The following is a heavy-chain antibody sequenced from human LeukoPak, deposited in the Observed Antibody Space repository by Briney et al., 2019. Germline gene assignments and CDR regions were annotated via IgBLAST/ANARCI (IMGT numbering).Heavy chain of an antibody. D-gene: IGHD2-2*01. CDR2: ISAYNGNT. Sequence: GASVKVSCKASGYTFTSYAMHWVRQAPGQGLEWMGWISAYNGNTNYAQKLQGRVTMTTDTSTSTAYMELRSLRSDDTAVYYCARESYCSSTSCYSDYYYYGMDVWGQGTTVTVSS. V-gene: IGHV1-18*01. CDR1: GYTFTSYA. CDR3: ARESYCSSTSCYSDYYYYGMDV. J-gene: IGHJ6*02.